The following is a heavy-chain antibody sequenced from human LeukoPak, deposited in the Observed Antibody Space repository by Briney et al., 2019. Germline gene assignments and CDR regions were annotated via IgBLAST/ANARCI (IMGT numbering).Heavy chain of an antibody. D-gene: IGHD2-15*01. CDR1: GGTFSSYA. CDR3: ASCSGGSCYSDY. Sequence: SVKVSCKASGGTFSSYAISWVRQAPGQGLEWMGGIIPIFGTTNYAHNFQGRVTITTDESTSTAYMELSSLRSEDTAVYYCASCSGGSCYSDYWGQGTLVTVSS. V-gene: IGHV1-69*05. CDR2: IIPIFGTT. J-gene: IGHJ4*02.